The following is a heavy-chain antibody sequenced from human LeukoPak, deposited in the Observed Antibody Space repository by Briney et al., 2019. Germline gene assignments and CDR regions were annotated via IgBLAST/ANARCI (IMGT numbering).Heavy chain of an antibody. J-gene: IGHJ4*02. D-gene: IGHD6-19*01. CDR3: AKDLSSGWDGLGY. CDR1: GFTFSSYE. CDR2: ISSSGSTI. Sequence: GGSLRLSCAASGFTFSSYEMNWVRQAPGKGLEWVSYISSSGSTIYYADSVKGRFTISRDNSKNTLYLQMNSLRAEDTAVYYCAKDLSSGWDGLGYWGQGTLVTVSS. V-gene: IGHV3-48*03.